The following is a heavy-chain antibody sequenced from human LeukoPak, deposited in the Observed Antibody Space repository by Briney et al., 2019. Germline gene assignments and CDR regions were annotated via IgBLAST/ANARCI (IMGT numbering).Heavy chain of an antibody. CDR2: ISPGGGTT. D-gene: IGHD5-24*01. J-gene: IGHJ4*02. CDR3: ARDGMATIRADYFDY. CDR1: GFAFGSEA. Sequence: GGSLRLSCAVSGFAFGSEAMSWVRQSPARGLEWVASISPGGGTTYYADYVKGRFTISRDNSKNTLYLQMNSLRAEDTAVYYCARDGMATIRADYFDYWGQGTLVTVSS. V-gene: IGHV3-23*01.